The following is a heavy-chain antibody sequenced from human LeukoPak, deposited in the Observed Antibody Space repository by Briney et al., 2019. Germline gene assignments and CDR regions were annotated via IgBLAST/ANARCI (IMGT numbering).Heavy chain of an antibody. CDR1: GASISSGDYH. V-gene: IGHV4-30-4*01. D-gene: IGHD3-10*01. CDR2: IHDSGST. Sequence: SETLSLTCTVSGASISSGDYHWNWIRQPPGKGLEWIGFIHDSGSTYYNPSLKSRVSVSRDMSKNQLSLMLSSVTAADTAVYYCARGFGAGNYYYGWFDPWGQGTLVSVSS. CDR3: ARGFGAGNYYYGWFDP. J-gene: IGHJ5*02.